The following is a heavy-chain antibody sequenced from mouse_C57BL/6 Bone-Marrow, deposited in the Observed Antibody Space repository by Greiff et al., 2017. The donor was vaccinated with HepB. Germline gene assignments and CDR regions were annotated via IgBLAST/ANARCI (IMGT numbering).Heavy chain of an antibody. CDR1: GFTFSNYW. CDR3: TGSNYYGSSYVGNYAMDY. Sequence: EVQVVESGGGLVQPGGSMKLSCVASGFTFSNYWMNWVRQSPEKGLEWVAQIRLKSDNYATHYAESVKGRFTISRDDSKSSVYLQMNNLRAEDTGIYYCTGSNYYGSSYVGNYAMDYWGQGTSVTVSS. J-gene: IGHJ4*01. CDR2: IRLKSDNYAT. V-gene: IGHV6-3*01. D-gene: IGHD1-1*01.